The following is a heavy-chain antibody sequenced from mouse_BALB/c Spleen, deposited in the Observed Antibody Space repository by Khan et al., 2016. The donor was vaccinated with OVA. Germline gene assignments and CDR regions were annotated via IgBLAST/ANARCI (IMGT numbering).Heavy chain of an antibody. CDR1: GFNFSSLG. J-gene: IGHJ2*01. V-gene: IGHV5-17*02. D-gene: IGHD1-2*01. Sequence: EVELVESGGGLVKPGGSRKLSCAASGFNFSSLGMHWVSQAPEQGLEWVAYIGSGSNTIYYAEKMKGRVTISGDNPKNTPFLQLHRLRSEDPAVYYYSSDYYCYMGYFDYWGQGTPLTVSS. CDR2: IGSGSNTI. CDR3: SSDYYCYMGYFDY.